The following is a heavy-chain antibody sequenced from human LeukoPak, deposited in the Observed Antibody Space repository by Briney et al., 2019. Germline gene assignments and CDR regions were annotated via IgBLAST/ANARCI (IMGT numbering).Heavy chain of an antibody. J-gene: IGHJ6*03. Sequence: GGSLRLSCAASGSTFSNAWMSWVRQAPGKGLEWVGRIKSKTDGGTTDYAAPVKGRFTISRDDSKNTLYLQMNSLKTEDTAVYYCTTDVYCSSTSCYMHYYYYYMDVWGKGTTVTISS. V-gene: IGHV3-15*01. CDR3: TTDVYCSSTSCYMHYYYYYMDV. CDR1: GSTFSNAW. CDR2: IKSKTDGGTT. D-gene: IGHD2-2*02.